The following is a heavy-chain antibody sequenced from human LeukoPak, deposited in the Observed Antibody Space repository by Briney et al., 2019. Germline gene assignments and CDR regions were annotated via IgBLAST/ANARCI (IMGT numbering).Heavy chain of an antibody. V-gene: IGHV3-11*04. J-gene: IGHJ6*03. CDR1: GFTFSDYY. Sequence: GGSLRLSCAASGFTFSDYYMSWIRQAPGKGLEWVSYISSSGSTIYYADSVKGRFTISRDNAKNSLYLQMNSLRAEDTAVYYCARVSVVVAATDQINYYYYYMDVWGKGTTVTISS. D-gene: IGHD2-15*01. CDR3: ARVSVVVAATDQINYYYYYMDV. CDR2: ISSSGSTI.